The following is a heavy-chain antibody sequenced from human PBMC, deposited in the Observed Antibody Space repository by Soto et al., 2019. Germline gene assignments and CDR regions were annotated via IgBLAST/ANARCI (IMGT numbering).Heavy chain of an antibody. V-gene: IGHV1-3*01. Sequence: ASVKVSCKASGYTFTSYAMHWVRQAPGQRLEWMGWINAGNGNTKYSQKFQGRVTITRDTSASTAYMELSSLRSEDTAVYYCARGSGTTYDYIWGSYRPHYYFDYWGQGTLVTVSS. CDR2: INAGNGNT. J-gene: IGHJ4*02. CDR3: ARGSGTTYDYIWGSYRPHYYFDY. CDR1: GYTFTSYA. D-gene: IGHD3-16*02.